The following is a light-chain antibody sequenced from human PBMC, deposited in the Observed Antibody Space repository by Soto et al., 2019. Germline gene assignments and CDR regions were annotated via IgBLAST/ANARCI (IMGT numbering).Light chain of an antibody. CDR3: SSYTSSSPH. CDR2: DVS. Sequence: QSALTQPASVSGSPGQSITISCTGTSSDVGGYNYVSWYQQHPGKAPKLMIYDVSNRPSGVSNRFSGSKSGNTASLTISGLQAEDEADYYCSSYTSSSPHFGTGTKLTVL. J-gene: IGLJ1*01. V-gene: IGLV2-14*01. CDR1: SSDVGGYNY.